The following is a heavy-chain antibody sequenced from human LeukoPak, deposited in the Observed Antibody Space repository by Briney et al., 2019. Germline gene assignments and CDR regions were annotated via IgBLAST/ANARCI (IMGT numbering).Heavy chain of an antibody. CDR2: ISYDGGEK. V-gene: IGHV3-30*04. CDR1: GFNFSQYA. CDR3: PSSATGGWGYLCYNYMDV. Sequence: GGSLRLSCVASGFNFSQYAIHWVRQAPGKGLEWVALISYDGGEKSYADSVKGRFTISRDNSKNTLSLQMNSLRAEDTALYYYPSSATGGWGYLCYNYMDVWGKGTTVTVSS. D-gene: IGHD2-8*02. J-gene: IGHJ6*03.